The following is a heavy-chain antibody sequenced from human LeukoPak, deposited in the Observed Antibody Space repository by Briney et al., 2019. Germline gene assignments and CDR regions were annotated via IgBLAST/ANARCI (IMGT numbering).Heavy chain of an antibody. CDR1: VFIVRGDF. J-gene: IGHJ4*02. CDR2: IYSDGST. Sequence: GGSLRLSCAASVFIVRGDFMSWVRQAPGKGLEWVSVIYSDGSTYYADSVKGRFTISRDNSKNTLDLQMTGLRAEDTAVYYCARERGRGRDSPWFDYWGQGTLVTVSS. D-gene: IGHD1-26*01. V-gene: IGHV3-53*01. CDR3: ARERGRGRDSPWFDY.